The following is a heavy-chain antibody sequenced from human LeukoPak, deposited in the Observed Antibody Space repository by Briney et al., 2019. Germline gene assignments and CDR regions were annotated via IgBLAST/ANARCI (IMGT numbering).Heavy chain of an antibody. J-gene: IGHJ5*02. V-gene: IGHV4-39*01. CDR3: ARQSEYCSSTSCYLTWFDH. CDR2: IYYSGST. Sequence: SETLSLTCTVSGGSISSSSYYWGWIRQPPGKGLEWIGSIYYSGSTDYNPSLKSRGIIFVDTSKNQFSLKLSSVTAADTAVYYCARQSEYCSSTSCYLTWFDHWGQGTLVTVSS. CDR1: GGSISSSSYY. D-gene: IGHD2-2*01.